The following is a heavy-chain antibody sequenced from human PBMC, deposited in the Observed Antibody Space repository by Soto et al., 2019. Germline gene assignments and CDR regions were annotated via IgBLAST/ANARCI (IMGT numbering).Heavy chain of an antibody. J-gene: IGHJ6*03. CDR3: ARDRGVAPPVAGNTHYYYYMDV. D-gene: IGHD6-19*01. Sequence: QDQLVQSGAEVKKPGASVTVSCKASGYSFTNYGVTWVRQAPGQGLEWMGWISAFNGNTHYAQNLQVRVTRTTDASTSTAYMELRSLRSDDTAVYYCARDRGVAPPVAGNTHYYYYMDVWGKGTTVTVSS. CDR1: GYSFTNYG. CDR2: ISAFNGNT. V-gene: IGHV1-18*01.